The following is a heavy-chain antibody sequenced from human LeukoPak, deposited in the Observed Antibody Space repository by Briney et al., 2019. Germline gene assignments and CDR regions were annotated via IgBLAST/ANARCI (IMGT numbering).Heavy chain of an antibody. D-gene: IGHD3-3*01. J-gene: IGHJ4*02. CDR2: INSDGSGT. Sequence: GGSLRLSCAASGFTFSSYWMHWVRQAPGKGLVWVSRINSDGSGTTYADFVKGRFTISRGNAKNTLYLQMNSLRAEDTAVYYCANSRWSGYLDYWGQGALATVSS. CDR1: GFTFSSYW. CDR3: ANSRWSGYLDY. V-gene: IGHV3-74*01.